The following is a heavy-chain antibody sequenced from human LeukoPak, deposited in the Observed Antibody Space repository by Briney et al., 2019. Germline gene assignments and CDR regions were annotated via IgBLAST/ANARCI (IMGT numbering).Heavy chain of an antibody. CDR1: GGSISSYY. Sequence: SETLSLTCTVSGGSISSYYWSWIRQPPGKGLEWIGYIYYSGSTNYNPSLKSRVTISVDTSKNQFSLKVSSVTAADTGVYYCASKSTDHGELRFDYWGQGTLVTVSS. J-gene: IGHJ4*02. D-gene: IGHD4-17*01. V-gene: IGHV4-59*01. CDR3: ASKSTDHGELRFDY. CDR2: IYYSGST.